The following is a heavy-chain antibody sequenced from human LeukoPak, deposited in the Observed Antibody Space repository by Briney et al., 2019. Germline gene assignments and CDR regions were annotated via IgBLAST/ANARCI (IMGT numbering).Heavy chain of an antibody. Sequence: PGGSLRLSCAASGFTFSGYAMNWVRQAPGKGLEWVSLIFASGSTTKYADSVKGRFTISRDNSKNTLYLQMNSLRAEDTAVYSCAKVFGYSSSSGGDYGMDVWGQGTTVTVSS. CDR1: GFTFSGYA. D-gene: IGHD6-13*01. CDR2: IFASGSTT. V-gene: IGHV3-23*05. CDR3: AKVFGYSSSSGGDYGMDV. J-gene: IGHJ6*02.